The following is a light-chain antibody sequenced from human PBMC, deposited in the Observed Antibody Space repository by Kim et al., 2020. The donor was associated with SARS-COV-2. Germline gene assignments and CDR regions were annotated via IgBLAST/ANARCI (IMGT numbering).Light chain of an antibody. J-gene: IGLJ1*01. CDR1: KLGDKY. CDR3: QAWDSSAPYV. V-gene: IGLV3-1*01. CDR2: QDS. Sequence: VSPGQTASITCSGDKLGDKYACWYQQKPGQSPVLVIYQDSKRPSGIPERFSGSNSGNTATLTISGTQAMDEADYYCQAWDSSAPYVFGTGTKVTVL.